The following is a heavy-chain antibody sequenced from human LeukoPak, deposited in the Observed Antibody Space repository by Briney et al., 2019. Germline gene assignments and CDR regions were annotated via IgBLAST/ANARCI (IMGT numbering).Heavy chain of an antibody. V-gene: IGHV3-20*04. Sequence: GGSLRLSCAASGFTFDDYGMSWVRQAPGRGLEWVSGTNWNGGSTGYADSVKGRFTISRDNAKNSLYLQMNSLRAEDTALYYCAKEPQGYGGGVLDYWGQGTLVTVSS. CDR3: AKEPQGYGGGVLDY. CDR1: GFTFDDYG. D-gene: IGHD5-12*01. J-gene: IGHJ4*02. CDR2: TNWNGGST.